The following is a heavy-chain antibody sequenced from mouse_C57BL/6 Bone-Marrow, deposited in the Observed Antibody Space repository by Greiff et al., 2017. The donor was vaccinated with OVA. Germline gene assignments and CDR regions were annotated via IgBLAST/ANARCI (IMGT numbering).Heavy chain of an antibody. Sequence: EVQLVESGGGLVQPKGSLKLSCAASGFSFNTYAMNWVRQAPGKGLEWVARIRSKSNNYATYYADSVKDRFTISRDDSESMLYLQMNNLKTEDTAMYYCVRNGLKGFAYWGQGTLVTVSA. J-gene: IGHJ3*01. D-gene: IGHD1-3*01. CDR1: GFSFNTYA. CDR3: VRNGLKGFAY. V-gene: IGHV10-1*01. CDR2: IRSKSNNYAT.